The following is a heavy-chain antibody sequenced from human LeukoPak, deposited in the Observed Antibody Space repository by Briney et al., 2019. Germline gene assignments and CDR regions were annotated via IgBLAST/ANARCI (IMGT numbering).Heavy chain of an antibody. J-gene: IGHJ4*02. Sequence: GGSLGLSCEASGFTVSSNYMSWVRQAPGKGLEWVSVIYSGGSTYYADSVKSRFTISRDNSKNTLYLQMNSLRAEDTAVYYCARAWYRFGQFYYWGQGTLVTVST. V-gene: IGHV3-53*01. CDR1: GFTVSSNY. D-gene: IGHD3/OR15-3a*01. CDR2: IYSGGST. CDR3: ARAWYRFGQFYY.